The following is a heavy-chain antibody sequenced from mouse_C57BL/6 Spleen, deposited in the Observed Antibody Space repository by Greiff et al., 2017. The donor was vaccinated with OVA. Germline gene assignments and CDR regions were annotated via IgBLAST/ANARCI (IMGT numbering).Heavy chain of an antibody. CDR1: GYSITSGYY. V-gene: IGHV3-6*01. CDR2: ISYDGSN. Sequence: EVHLVESGPGLVKPSQSLSLTCSVTGYSITSGYYWNWIRQFPGNKLEWMGYISYDGSNNYNPSLKNRISITRDTSKNQFFLKLNSVTTEDTATYYCARGDYDAMDYWGQGTSVTVSS. CDR3: ARGDYDAMDY. J-gene: IGHJ4*01.